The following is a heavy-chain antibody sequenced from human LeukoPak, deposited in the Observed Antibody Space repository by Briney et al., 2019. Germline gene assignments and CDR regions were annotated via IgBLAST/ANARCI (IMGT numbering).Heavy chain of an antibody. Sequence: GGSLRLSCAASGFTFSSYSMNWVRQAPGKGLEWVSSISSSSSYIYYADSVKGRFTISRDNAKNSLYLQMNSLRAEDTAVYYCARTTVNSIGVLGGLDYWGQGTLVTVSS. J-gene: IGHJ4*02. V-gene: IGHV3-21*01. CDR1: GFTFSSYS. CDR2: ISSSSSYI. CDR3: ARTTVNSIGVLGGLDY. D-gene: IGHD2-8*01.